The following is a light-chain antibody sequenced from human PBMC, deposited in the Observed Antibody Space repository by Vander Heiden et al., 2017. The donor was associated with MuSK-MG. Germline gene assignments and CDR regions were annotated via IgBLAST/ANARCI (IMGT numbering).Light chain of an antibody. J-gene: IGKJ2*01. V-gene: IGKV1-39*01. CDR2: AAS. Sequence: DIQMTQSPSSLSASVGDRVTITCRASQSISSYLNWYQQKPGKAPKLLIYAASSLQSGVPSRFSGSGSGTDFTLTISRLQPEDFATYYCQQSDSTLYTFGQGTKMELK. CDR1: QSISSY. CDR3: QQSDSTLYT.